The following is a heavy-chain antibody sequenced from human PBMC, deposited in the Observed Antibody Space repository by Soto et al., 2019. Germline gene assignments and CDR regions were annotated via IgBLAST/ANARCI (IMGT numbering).Heavy chain of an antibody. CDR3: ARSKYIDD. CDR1: GFTFSSYN. D-gene: IGHD4-4*01. Sequence: QPGVSLRLSCIVSGFTFSSYNMNWVRQAPGKGLEWVTYISGSGSTIYYADSVKGRFTISRDNVKNSLHLQMNSLRDEDTAIYYCARSKYIDDWGQGALVTVAS. V-gene: IGHV3-48*02. J-gene: IGHJ4*02. CDR2: ISGSGSTI.